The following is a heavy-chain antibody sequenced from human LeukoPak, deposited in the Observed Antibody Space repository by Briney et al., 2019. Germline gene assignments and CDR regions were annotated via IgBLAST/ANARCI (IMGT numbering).Heavy chain of an antibody. CDR2: IYYSGST. V-gene: IGHV4-59*01. CDR1: GGSISTYY. CDR3: ARESSSSAWYLGY. Sequence: SETLSLTCTVSGGSISTYYWSWIRQPPGKGLEWIGYIYYSGSTNYNPSLKSRVTIPVDTSKNQFSLKLGSVTAADTAVYYCARESSSSAWYLGYWGQGTLVTVSS. D-gene: IGHD6-19*01. J-gene: IGHJ4*02.